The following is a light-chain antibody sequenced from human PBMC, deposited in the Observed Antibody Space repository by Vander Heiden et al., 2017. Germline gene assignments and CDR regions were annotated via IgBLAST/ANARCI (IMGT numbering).Light chain of an antibody. CDR2: QDS. J-gene: IGLJ2*01. Sequence: SYELTQPHSVSVSPGQTASITCSGDKLGDKYACWYQQKPGQAPVLVIYQDSKRPSGIPERFSGSNSGNTATLTISGTQAMDEADYYCQAWDRSASVVFGGGTNLTVL. CDR3: QAWDRSASVV. CDR1: KLGDKY. V-gene: IGLV3-1*01.